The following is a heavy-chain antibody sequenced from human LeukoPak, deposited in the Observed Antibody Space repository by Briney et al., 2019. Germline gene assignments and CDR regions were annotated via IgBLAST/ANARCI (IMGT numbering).Heavy chain of an antibody. D-gene: IGHD6-6*01. CDR2: IFYSGST. V-gene: IGHV4-39*01. J-gene: IGHJ4*02. Sequence: SETLSLTCTVSGGSISSSSYYWGWIRQPPGKGLEWIGSIFYSGSTYYNPSLKSRVTISVDTSKNQFSLKLSSVTDADTAVYYCARHSSYHFDYWGQGTLVTVSS. CDR3: ARHSSYHFDY. CDR1: GGSISSSSYY.